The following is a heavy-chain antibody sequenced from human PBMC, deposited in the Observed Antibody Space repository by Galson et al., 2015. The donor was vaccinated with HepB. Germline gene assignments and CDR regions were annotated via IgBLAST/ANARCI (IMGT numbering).Heavy chain of an antibody. D-gene: IGHD5-24*01. CDR2: ISSSRTYI. CDR1: GFTSSSYT. J-gene: IGHJ6*02. V-gene: IGHV3-21*01. CDR3: ARDPDRDGYNWGYYYYYGMDV. Sequence: LRLSCAASGFTSSSYTMNWVRQAPGKGLEWVSTISSSRTYIYYSDSVKGRFTISRDTAKNSQYLQMNSLRAEDTAVYYCARDPDRDGYNWGYYYYYGMDVWGQGTTVTVSS.